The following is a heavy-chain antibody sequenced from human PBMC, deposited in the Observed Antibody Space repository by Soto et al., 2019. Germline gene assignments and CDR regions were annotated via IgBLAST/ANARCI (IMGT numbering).Heavy chain of an antibody. Sequence: PSETLSLTCAVYGGSFSGYYWSWIRQPPGKGLEWIGEINHSGSTNYNLSLKSRVTISVDTSKNQFSLKLSSVTAADTAVYYCARGGYYDFWSGYSILHYYYGMDVWGQGTTVTVSS. V-gene: IGHV4-34*01. CDR1: GGSFSGYY. CDR3: ARGGYYDFWSGYSILHYYYGMDV. D-gene: IGHD3-3*01. J-gene: IGHJ6*02. CDR2: INHSGST.